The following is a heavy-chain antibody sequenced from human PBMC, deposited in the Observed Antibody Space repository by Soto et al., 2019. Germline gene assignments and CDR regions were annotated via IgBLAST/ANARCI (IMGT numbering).Heavy chain of an antibody. CDR2: INHSGIT. CDR3: VRGPYNYNSRYFDY. Sequence: LSLXXXVSGGSFRGYFWTWIRQPPGKGLEWLAEINHSGITNYNPSVESRVSMSVDTSKNQFSLRLYSVTAADTAVYYCVRGPYNYNSRYFDYWGQGTLVTVSS. D-gene: IGHD1-1*01. J-gene: IGHJ4*02. CDR1: GGSFRGYF. V-gene: IGHV4-34*01.